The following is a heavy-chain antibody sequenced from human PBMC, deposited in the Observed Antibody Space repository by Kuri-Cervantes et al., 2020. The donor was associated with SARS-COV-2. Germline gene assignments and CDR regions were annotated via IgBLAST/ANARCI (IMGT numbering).Heavy chain of an antibody. CDR2: ISYDGSNK. V-gene: IGHV3-30-3*01. J-gene: IGHJ4*02. CDR1: GFTFSSYA. D-gene: IGHD3-10*01. Sequence: GESLKISCAASGFTFSSYAMHWVRQAPGKGLEWVAVISYDGSNKYYADSVKGRFTISRDNSENTLYLQMNSLRAEDTAVYYCARETPGGLDYWGQGTLVTVSS. CDR3: ARETPGGLDY.